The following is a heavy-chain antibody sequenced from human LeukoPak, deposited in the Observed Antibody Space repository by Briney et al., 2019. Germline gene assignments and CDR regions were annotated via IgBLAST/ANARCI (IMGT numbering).Heavy chain of an antibody. CDR1: GFTFSSYW. CDR3: ARVYGSSWYDY. CDR2: INPDGSST. Sequence: GGSLRLSCATSGFTFSSYWVHWVRQAPGKGLVWVSRINPDGSSTSYAYSVKGRFTISRDNAKNTLYLQMNSLRAEDTAVYYCARVYGSSWYDYWGQGTLVTVSS. V-gene: IGHV3-74*01. J-gene: IGHJ4*02. D-gene: IGHD6-13*01.